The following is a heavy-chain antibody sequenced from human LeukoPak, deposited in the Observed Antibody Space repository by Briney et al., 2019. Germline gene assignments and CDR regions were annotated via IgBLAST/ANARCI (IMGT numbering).Heavy chain of an antibody. D-gene: IGHD3-22*01. CDR3: ARTLSDYDGSGYDY. CDR1: GDSINSGSYY. V-gene: IGHV4-39*01. J-gene: IGHJ4*02. CDR2: IYYSETT. Sequence: SETLSLTCTVSGDSINSGSYYWGWIRQPPGKGLEWIGSIYYSETTYYNPSLKSRVTISVDTSKNRFSLKLSSVTAADTAVYYCARTLSDYDGSGYDYWGQGTLVTVSS.